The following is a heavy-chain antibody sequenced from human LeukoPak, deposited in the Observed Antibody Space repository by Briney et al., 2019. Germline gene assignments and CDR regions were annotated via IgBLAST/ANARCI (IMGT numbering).Heavy chain of an antibody. D-gene: IGHD6-13*01. Sequence: GGSLRLSCAASGFTVSSNYMSWVRQAPGKGLEWVSVIYSGGSTYYADSVKGRFTISRDNSKNTLYLQMNSLRAEDTAVYYCARVLSGIAAAGTRPWAESWYYYYYMDVWGKGTTVTVSS. J-gene: IGHJ6*03. CDR3: ARVLSGIAAAGTRPWAESWYYYYYMDV. CDR2: IYSGGST. V-gene: IGHV3-66*01. CDR1: GFTVSSNY.